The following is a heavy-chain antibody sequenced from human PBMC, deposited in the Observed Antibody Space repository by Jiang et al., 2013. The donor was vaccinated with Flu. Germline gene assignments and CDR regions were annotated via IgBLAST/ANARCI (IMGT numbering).Heavy chain of an antibody. Sequence: LRISCQGSGYSFTSYWIGWVRQMPGKGLEWMGIIYPGDSDTRYSPSFQGQVTISADKSISTAYLQWSSLKASDTAMYYCARRGGSYPYFNGMDVWGQGTTVTVSS. CDR2: IYPGDSDT. V-gene: IGHV5-51*01. CDR3: ARRGGSYPYFNGMDV. D-gene: IGHD1-26*01. CDR1: GYSFTSYW. J-gene: IGHJ6*02.